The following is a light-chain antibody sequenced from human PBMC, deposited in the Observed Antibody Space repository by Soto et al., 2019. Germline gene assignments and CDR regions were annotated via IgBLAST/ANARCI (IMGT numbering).Light chain of an antibody. CDR2: KAS. CDR1: QSVNMW. CDR3: QQYNTYPYA. Sequence: DVQMTQSPSTLSASVGDRVTITCRASQSVNMWLAWYQQKPGKAPNLLVHKASTLISGVPARFSGSGSGTEFTLTSSSLQPDDFAIYYCQQYNTYPYAFGQGTKLEIK. V-gene: IGKV1-5*03. J-gene: IGKJ2*01.